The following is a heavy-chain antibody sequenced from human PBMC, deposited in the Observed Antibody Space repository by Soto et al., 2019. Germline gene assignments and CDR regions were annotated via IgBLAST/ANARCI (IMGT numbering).Heavy chain of an antibody. D-gene: IGHD1-26*01. J-gene: IGHJ4*02. CDR2: IWYDGSNK. V-gene: IGHV3-33*01. CDR1: GFTFTSYG. Sequence: QVQLVESGGGVVQPGRSLRLSCAASGFTFTSYGMHWVRQAPGKGLEWVAVIWYDGSNKYYADSVMGRFAISRDNSKNTLYLQMNNLRAEDTAVYYCARDPFLHGLVGAIPPDYWGQGTLVTVSS. CDR3: ARDPFLHGLVGAIPPDY.